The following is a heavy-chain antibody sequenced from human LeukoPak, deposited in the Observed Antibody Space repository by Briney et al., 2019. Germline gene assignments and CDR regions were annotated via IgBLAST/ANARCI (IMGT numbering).Heavy chain of an antibody. CDR1: GGSFSGYY. CDR3: ARGSVSLWYFDY. CDR2: INHSGST. V-gene: IGHV4-34*01. J-gene: IGHJ4*02. Sequence: SETLSLTCAVYGGSFSGYYWSWIRQPPGKGLEWIGEINHSGSTNYNPSLKSRVTISVDTSKNQFSLKLSSVAAADTAVYYCARGSVSLWYFDYWGQGTLVTVSS.